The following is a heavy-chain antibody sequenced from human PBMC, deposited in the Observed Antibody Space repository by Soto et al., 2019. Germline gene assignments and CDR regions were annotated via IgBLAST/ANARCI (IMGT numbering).Heavy chain of an antibody. CDR3: ARDKDRLQLGGNYYYILDV. D-gene: IGHD3-3*02. CDR1: GGTFSTSA. J-gene: IGHJ6*02. CDR2: IMPVFPTP. Sequence: QVQLVQSGAEVKNPGSSVKVSCKASGGTFSTSAISWVRQAPGQGLEWVGGIMPVFPTPDYAQNFQGRATXTXDXTTTTAYLELTSLRADDTAVYYCARDKDRLQLGGNYYYILDVWGQGTAITVSS. V-gene: IGHV1-69*05.